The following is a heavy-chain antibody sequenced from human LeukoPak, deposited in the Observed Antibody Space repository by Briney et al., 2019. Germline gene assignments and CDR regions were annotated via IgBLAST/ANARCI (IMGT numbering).Heavy chain of an antibody. CDR3: AKGLRYSDN. D-gene: IGHD3-9*01. CDR1: GFTFSSYA. Sequence: PGGSLRFSCAASGFTFSSYAMHWVRQAPGNGLEYVSAISSNGGSTYYANSVKGRFTISRDNSKNTLYLQMNSLRAEDTAVYYCAKGLRYSDNWGQGTLVTVYS. J-gene: IGHJ4*02. V-gene: IGHV3-64*01. CDR2: ISSNGGST.